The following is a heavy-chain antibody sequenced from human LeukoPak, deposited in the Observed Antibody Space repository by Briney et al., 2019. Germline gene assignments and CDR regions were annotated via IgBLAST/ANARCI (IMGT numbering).Heavy chain of an antibody. J-gene: IGHJ4*02. V-gene: IGHV3-23*01. D-gene: IGHD4-17*01. Sequence: GGSLTLSCAASGFTFSSYAMSWVRQAPGKGMEWVSAISGSGGSTYYADSVKGRFTISRDNSKNTLYLQMNSLRAEDTAVYYCAKGDYGDYRDLFDYWGQGTLVTVSS. CDR1: GFTFSSYA. CDR2: ISGSGGST. CDR3: AKGDYGDYRDLFDY.